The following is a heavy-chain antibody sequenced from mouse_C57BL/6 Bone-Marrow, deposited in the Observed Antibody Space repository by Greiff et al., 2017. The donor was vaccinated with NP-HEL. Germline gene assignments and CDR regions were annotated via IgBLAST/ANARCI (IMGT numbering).Heavy chain of an antibody. CDR2: ISNLAYSI. CDR1: GFTFSDYG. Sequence: VTLKESGGGLVQPGGSLKLSCAASGFTFSDYGMAWVRQAPRKGPEWVAFISNLAYSIYYADTVTGRFTISRENAKNTLYLEMSSLRSEDTAMYYCARHSLDYYGSFYFDYWGQGTTLTVSS. CDR3: ARHSLDYYGSFYFDY. J-gene: IGHJ2*01. V-gene: IGHV5-15*01. D-gene: IGHD1-1*01.